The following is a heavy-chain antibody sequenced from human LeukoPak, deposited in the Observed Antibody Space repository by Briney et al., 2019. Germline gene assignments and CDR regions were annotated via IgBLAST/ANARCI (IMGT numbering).Heavy chain of an antibody. V-gene: IGHV3-30*18. CDR2: ISYDGSNK. J-gene: IGHJ4*02. CDR3: AKDRDYAPLNY. CDR1: GFTFSSYG. D-gene: IGHD3-16*01. Sequence: GGSLRLSCVASGFTFSSYGMHWVRQAPGKGLEWVAVISYDGSNKYYADSVKGRFTISRDNSKNTLYLQMNSLRAEDTAVYYCAKDRDYAPLNYWGQGTLVTVSS.